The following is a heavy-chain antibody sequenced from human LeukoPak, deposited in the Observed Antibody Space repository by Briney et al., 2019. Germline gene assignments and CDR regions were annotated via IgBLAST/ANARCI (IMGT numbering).Heavy chain of an antibody. Sequence: GGSLRLSCAASGFTFSSYSMNWVRQAPGKGLEWVSSISSSSSYIYYADSVKGRFTISRDNAKNSLYLQMNSLRAEDTAVYYCAKDPHVVVTGGKDWGQGTLVTVSS. V-gene: IGHV3-21*01. CDR2: ISSSSSYI. CDR1: GFTFSSYS. CDR3: AKDPHVVVTGGKD. J-gene: IGHJ4*02. D-gene: IGHD2-15*01.